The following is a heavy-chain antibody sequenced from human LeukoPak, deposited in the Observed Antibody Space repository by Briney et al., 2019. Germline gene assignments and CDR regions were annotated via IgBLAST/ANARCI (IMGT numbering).Heavy chain of an antibody. CDR1: GFTFSSYA. CDR3: AGQLDVLLWFGELLRN. D-gene: IGHD3-10*01. Sequence: GGSLRLSCAASGFTFSSYAMSWVRQAPGKGLEWVSAISGSGGSAYYADSVKGRFTISRDNSKNTLYLQMNSLRAEDTAVYYCAGQLDVLLWFGELLRNWGQGTLVTVSS. CDR2: ISGSGGSA. V-gene: IGHV3-23*01. J-gene: IGHJ4*02.